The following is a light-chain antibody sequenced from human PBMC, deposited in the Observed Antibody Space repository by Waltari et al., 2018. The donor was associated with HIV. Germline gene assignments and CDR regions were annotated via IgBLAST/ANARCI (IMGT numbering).Light chain of an antibody. V-gene: IGLV2-11*01. CDR2: DVS. CDR1: SRDVGRYNY. J-gene: IGLJ2*01. Sequence: QSALTQPRPVSGSPGQSVTIPCPGTSRDVGRYNYVSWYQQYPGKAPKLMMYDVSKRPSGVPDRFSGSKSGNTASLTISGLQTEDEGDYYCCSYAGSYTLVFGGGTKLTVL. CDR3: CSYAGSYTLV.